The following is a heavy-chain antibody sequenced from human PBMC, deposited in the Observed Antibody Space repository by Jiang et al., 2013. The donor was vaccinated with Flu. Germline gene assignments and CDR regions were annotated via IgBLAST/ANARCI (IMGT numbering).Heavy chain of an antibody. V-gene: IGHV4-59*01. Sequence: IGYISYTGTSNYNIFLKSRVTMSVDTSKNQFSLNLTSVTAADTAIYYCAKEGGAFSNWFDYWGQGTLVTVAS. CDR2: ISYTGTS. D-gene: IGHD3-16*01. J-gene: IGHJ5*01. CDR3: AKEGGAFSNWFDY.